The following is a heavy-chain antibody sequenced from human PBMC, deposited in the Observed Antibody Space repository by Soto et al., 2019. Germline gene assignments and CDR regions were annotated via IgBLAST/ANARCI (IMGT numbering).Heavy chain of an antibody. CDR1: GYSFTSYW. CDR2: IYPGDSDT. D-gene: IGHD3-16*02. Sequence: PGESLKISCKGSGYSFTSYWIGWVRQMPGKGLEWMGIIYPGDSDTRYSPSFQGQVTISADKSISTAYLQWSSLKASDTAMYYCARGLDYIWGSYRPDPFDYWGQGTLVTVSS. J-gene: IGHJ4*02. V-gene: IGHV5-51*01. CDR3: ARGLDYIWGSYRPDPFDY.